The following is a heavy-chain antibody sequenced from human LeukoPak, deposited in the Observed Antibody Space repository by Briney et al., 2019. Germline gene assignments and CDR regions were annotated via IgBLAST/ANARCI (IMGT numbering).Heavy chain of an antibody. CDR1: GYTLTNYA. CDR3: ARVNLDGYNLDY. Sequence: ASVKVSCKASGYTLTNYAMHWVRQAPGQRLEWMGWINAGNGNTKYSQKFQGRVTITRDTSASTVYMELSSLRSEDTAVYYCARVNLDGYNLDYWGQGTLVTVSS. D-gene: IGHD5-24*01. CDR2: INAGNGNT. V-gene: IGHV1-3*01. J-gene: IGHJ4*02.